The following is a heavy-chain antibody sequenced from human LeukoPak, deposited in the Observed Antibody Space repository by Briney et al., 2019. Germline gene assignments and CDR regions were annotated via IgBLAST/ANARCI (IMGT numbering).Heavy chain of an antibody. CDR1: GFTFDDYA. J-gene: IGHJ4*02. CDR2: ISWNSGSI. CDR3: AKDRVFRASGWSFFDY. Sequence: GGSLRLSCAASGFTFDDYAMHWVRPAPGKGLEWVSGISWNSGSIGYADSVKGRFTISRDNAKNSLYLQMNSLRAEDMALYYCAKDRVFRASGWSFFDYSGQGTLVTVSS. D-gene: IGHD6-19*01. V-gene: IGHV3-9*03.